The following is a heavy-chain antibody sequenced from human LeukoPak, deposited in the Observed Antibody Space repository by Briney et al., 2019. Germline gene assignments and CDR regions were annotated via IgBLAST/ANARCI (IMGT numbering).Heavy chain of an antibody. CDR3: ARASQDCYGSGSYYRGGDAFDI. Sequence: ASVKVSCKTSGGTFLNYAISWVRQAPGQGLEWMGRIIPILGIANYAQKFQARVTLTADKSTSTAYMELSSLRSDDTAVYYCARASQDCYGSGSYYRGGDAFDIWGQGTMVTVSS. CDR2: IIPILGIA. CDR1: GGTFLNYA. D-gene: IGHD3-10*01. J-gene: IGHJ3*02. V-gene: IGHV1-69*04.